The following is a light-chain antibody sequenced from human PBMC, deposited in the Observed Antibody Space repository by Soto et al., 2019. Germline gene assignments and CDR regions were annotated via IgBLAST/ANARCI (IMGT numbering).Light chain of an antibody. CDR3: QQHNDWPLT. V-gene: IGKV3-15*01. J-gene: IGKJ4*01. CDR2: GAT. CDR1: QSVSNN. Sequence: EIVMTQSPATLSVSPGERVTLSCRASQSVSNNLAWYQQKPGQAPRLLIYGATATATGIPARFSGSGSGTEFTLNISSLQSEDFGVYYCQQHNDWPLTFGGGTKVEIK.